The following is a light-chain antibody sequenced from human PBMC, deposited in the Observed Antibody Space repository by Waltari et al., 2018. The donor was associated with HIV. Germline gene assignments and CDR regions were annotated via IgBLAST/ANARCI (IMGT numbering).Light chain of an antibody. CDR3: QAWDSNTWV. CDR2: QDS. V-gene: IGLV3-1*01. CDR1: KLGDKY. Sequence: SYKLTQPPSVSVSPGQTASITCSGDKLGDKYACWYHQKPGQSPVLVIYQDSKRPSGIPERFSGSNSGNTATLTISGTQAMDEADYYCQAWDSNTWVFGGGTKLTVL. J-gene: IGLJ3*02.